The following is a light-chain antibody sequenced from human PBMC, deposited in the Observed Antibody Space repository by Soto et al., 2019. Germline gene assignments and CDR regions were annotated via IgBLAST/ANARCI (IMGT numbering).Light chain of an antibody. J-gene: IGKJ5*01. Sequence: EIVLTQSPGTMSLSTGERATLSCRASQSVSSSYLAWYQQKPGQAPRLLIYGASSRATGIPDRFSGSGSGTDFTLTISRLEPEDFAVYYCQQYGSSLSITFGQGTRLEIK. CDR3: QQYGSSLSIT. CDR2: GAS. V-gene: IGKV3-20*01. CDR1: QSVSSSY.